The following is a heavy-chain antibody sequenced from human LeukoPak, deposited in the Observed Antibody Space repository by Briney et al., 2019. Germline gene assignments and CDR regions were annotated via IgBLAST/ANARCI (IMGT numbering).Heavy chain of an antibody. Sequence: GASVKVSCKASGYTFTSYGISWVRQASGQGLEWMGWISAYNGNTNYAQKLQGRVTMTTDTSTSTAYMELRSLRSDDTAVYYCAGERLGYSSGWYVDYWGQGTLVTVSS. J-gene: IGHJ4*02. CDR3: AGERLGYSSGWYVDY. CDR2: ISAYNGNT. V-gene: IGHV1-18*01. CDR1: GYTFTSYG. D-gene: IGHD6-19*01.